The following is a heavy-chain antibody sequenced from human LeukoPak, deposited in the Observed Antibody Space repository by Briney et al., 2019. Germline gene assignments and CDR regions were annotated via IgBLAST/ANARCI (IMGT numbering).Heavy chain of an antibody. Sequence: ASVEVSCKASGGTFSRYAINWVRQAPGQGLEWMGRIIPKFDIADYAQKFRGRVTITADKSTSTAHMELSSLRSEDTAVYYCARDGNFVVVPAAFNYWGQGTLVTVSS. V-gene: IGHV1-69*04. J-gene: IGHJ4*02. CDR2: IIPKFDIA. CDR1: GGTFSRYA. D-gene: IGHD2-2*01. CDR3: ARDGNFVVVPAAFNY.